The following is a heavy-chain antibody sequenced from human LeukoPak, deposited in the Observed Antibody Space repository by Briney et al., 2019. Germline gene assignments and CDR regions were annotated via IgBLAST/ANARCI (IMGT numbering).Heavy chain of an antibody. CDR3: ARAHGGGIAVAGETFDI. CDR2: IYYSGST. V-gene: IGHV4-59*01. Sequence: PSETLSLTCTVSGGSISSYYWSWIRQPPGKGLEWIGYIYYSGSTNYNPSLKSRVTISVDTSKNQFSLKLSSVTAADTAVYYCARAHGGGIAVAGETFDIWGQGTMVTVSS. CDR1: GGSISSYY. J-gene: IGHJ3*02. D-gene: IGHD6-19*01.